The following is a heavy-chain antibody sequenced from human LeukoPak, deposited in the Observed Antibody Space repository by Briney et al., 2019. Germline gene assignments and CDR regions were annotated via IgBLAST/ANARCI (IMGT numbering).Heavy chain of an antibody. CDR1: GFTFSSYG. V-gene: IGHV3-33*01. D-gene: IGHD4-17*01. CDR3: ARDPTLRDMYYFDY. CDR2: IWYDGSNK. Sequence: PGGSLRLSCAASGFTFSSYGMHWVRQAPGKGLEWVAVIWYDGSNKYYADSVKGRFTISRDNSKNTLYLQMNSLRAEDTAVYYWARDPTLRDMYYFDYWGQGTLVTVSS. J-gene: IGHJ4*02.